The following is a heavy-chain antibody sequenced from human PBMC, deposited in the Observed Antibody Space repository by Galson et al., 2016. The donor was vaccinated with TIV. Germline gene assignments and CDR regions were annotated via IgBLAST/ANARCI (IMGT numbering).Heavy chain of an antibody. D-gene: IGHD4-17*01. CDR2: IRAGGGRT. CDR3: AKMDSIGFDYGRRFDF. CDR1: GFTFSNFA. J-gene: IGHJ4*02. V-gene: IGHV3-23*01. Sequence: SLRLSCAASGFTFSNFAVSWVRQAPGKGLEWVSAIRAGGGRTNYADSVRGRFTIARDNPKNTLYLQMNSLRAEDTAVYFCAKMDSIGFDYGRRFDFWGQGTLATVSS.